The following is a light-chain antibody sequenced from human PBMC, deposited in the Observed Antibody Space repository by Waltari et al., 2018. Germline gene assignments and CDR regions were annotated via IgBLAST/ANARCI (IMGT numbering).Light chain of an antibody. Sequence: QAALTPPASVSWSPWQAVTVPCPGTSRDGGRYYLVSWYQQHPGKAPKRMIYEGSKRPSGVSNRFSGSKSGNTASLTISGLQAEDEADYYCCSYAGSSTLLFGGGTKVTVL. CDR2: EGS. CDR1: SRDGGRYYL. V-gene: IGLV2-23*01. CDR3: CSYAGSSTLL. J-gene: IGLJ2*01.